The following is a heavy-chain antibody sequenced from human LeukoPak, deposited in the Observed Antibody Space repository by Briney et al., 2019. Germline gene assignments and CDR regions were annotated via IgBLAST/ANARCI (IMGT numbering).Heavy chain of an antibody. CDR1: GYTFTGYY. D-gene: IGHD3-22*01. CDR3: ARGSYYYDSSGYPSSVYFDY. V-gene: IGHV1-2*02. CDR2: INPNSGGT. J-gene: IGHJ4*02. Sequence: GASVKVSCKASGYTFTGYYMHWVRQAPGQGLERMGWINPNSGGTNYAQKFQGRVTMTRDTSISTAYMELSRLRSDDTAVYYCARGSYYYDSSGYPSSVYFDYWGQGTLVTVSS.